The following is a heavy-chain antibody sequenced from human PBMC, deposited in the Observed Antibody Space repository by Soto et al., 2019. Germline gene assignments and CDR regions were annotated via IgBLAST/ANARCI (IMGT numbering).Heavy chain of an antibody. Sequence: EVQLLESGGGLVQPGGSLRLSCAASGFTFGNYAMIWVRQAPGKGLEWVSTISGGGDGTYYADSVRGRFPISRENSRNTVYLQMNSLRAEDTAVYYCAKKGLGSLATYCSTGDCHYAFDIWGQGTMVTVSS. D-gene: IGHD2-15*01. CDR1: GFTFGNYA. CDR3: AKKGLGSLATYCSTGDCHYAFDI. V-gene: IGHV3-23*01. J-gene: IGHJ3*02. CDR2: ISGGGDGT.